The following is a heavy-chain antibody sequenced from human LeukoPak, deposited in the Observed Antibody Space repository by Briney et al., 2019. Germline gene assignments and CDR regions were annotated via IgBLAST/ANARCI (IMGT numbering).Heavy chain of an antibody. CDR1: GYTFTGYY. J-gene: IGHJ5*02. CDR2: IYPKTGGT. V-gene: IGHV1-2*02. CDR3: AGPWDQVGFDP. D-gene: IGHD1-26*01. Sequence: ASVKVSCKASGYTFTGYYLHWVRQAPGQGLEWMGWIYPKTGGTSYAQKFQGRVTMTRDASISTAYMELIGLRSDDTAVYYCAGPWDQVGFDPWGQGTLVSVSS.